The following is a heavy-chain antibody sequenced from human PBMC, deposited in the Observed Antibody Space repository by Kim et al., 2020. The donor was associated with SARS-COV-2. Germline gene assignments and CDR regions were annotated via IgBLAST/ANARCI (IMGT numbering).Heavy chain of an antibody. V-gene: IGHV1-69*01. J-gene: IGHJ4*02. Sequence: QKVQGRVTITADESTSTAYMELSSLRSEDTAVYYCARFRWDNWNYMSLDYWGQGTLVTVSS. D-gene: IGHD1-7*01. CDR3: ARFRWDNWNYMSLDY.